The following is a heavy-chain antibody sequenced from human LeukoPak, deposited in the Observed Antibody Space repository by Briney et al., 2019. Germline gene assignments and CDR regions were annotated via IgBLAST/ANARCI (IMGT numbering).Heavy chain of an antibody. CDR2: MNPSSGNT. D-gene: IGHD5-18*01. CDR1: GYTFTSYD. V-gene: IGHV1-8*03. Sequence: ASVKVSCKASGYTFTSYDINWVRQATGQGLEWMGWMNPSSGNTGYAQKFQGRVTITRNTSITTASMELSSLRSEDTAVYYCARGYSYGYEADYWGQGTLVTVSS. J-gene: IGHJ4*02. CDR3: ARGYSYGYEADY.